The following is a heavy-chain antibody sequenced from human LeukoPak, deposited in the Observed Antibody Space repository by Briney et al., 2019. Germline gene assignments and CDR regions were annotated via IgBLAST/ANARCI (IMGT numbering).Heavy chain of an antibody. V-gene: IGHV3-23*01. CDR1: GFTFSSYA. Sequence: AGGSLRLSCAASGFTFSSYAMSWVRQAPGKGLEWVSAISGSGGSTYYADSVKGRFTISRDNSKNTLYLQMNSLRAEDTAVYYCARYYDFWSGYYTAQTPWGQGTLATVSS. J-gene: IGHJ5*02. D-gene: IGHD3-3*01. CDR3: ARYYDFWSGYYTAQTP. CDR2: ISGSGGST.